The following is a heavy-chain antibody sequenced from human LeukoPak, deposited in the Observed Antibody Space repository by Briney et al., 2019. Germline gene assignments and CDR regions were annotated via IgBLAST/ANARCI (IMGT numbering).Heavy chain of an antibody. D-gene: IGHD3-10*01. V-gene: IGHV3-30-3*01. J-gene: IGHJ4*02. CDR3: ARDSSYYGSGARFDY. CDR2: ISYDGSNK. CDR1: GFTFSSYA. Sequence: GGSLRLSCAASGFTFSSYAMHWVRQAPGKGLEWVAVISYDGSNKYYADSVKGRFTISRDNSKNTLYLQMNSLRAEDTAVYYCARDSSYYGSGARFDYWGQGTLVTVSS.